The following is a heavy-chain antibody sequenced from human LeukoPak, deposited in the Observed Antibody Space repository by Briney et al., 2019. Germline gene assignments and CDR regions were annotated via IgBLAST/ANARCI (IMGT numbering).Heavy chain of an antibody. V-gene: IGHV5-51*01. CDR2: IYPADSDI. CDR1: GYSINNYW. D-gene: IGHD2-15*01. CDR3: ARQEYCSGGSCYTWFDP. J-gene: IGHJ5*02. Sequence: RGESLKISCKGSGYSINNYWIGWVRQMPGKGLEWMGIIYPADSDIRYSPSFQGQVTISADKSISTAYLQRSSLKASDTAMYYCARQEYCSGGSCYTWFDPWGQGTLVTVSS.